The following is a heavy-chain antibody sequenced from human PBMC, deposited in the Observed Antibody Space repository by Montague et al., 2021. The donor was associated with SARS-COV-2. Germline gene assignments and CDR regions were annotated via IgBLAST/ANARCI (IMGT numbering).Heavy chain of an antibody. D-gene: IGHD3-16*02. J-gene: IGHJ3*02. CDR2: ISTSACTT. CDR3: TRDYRSIVGDGLDT. CDR1: GFTFSNYD. Sequence: SLRLSCAASGFTFSNYDMNWVRQAPGKGPEWISYISTSACTTSYAGSVKGRFTISRDNGKNSLYLQMNSLRVEDTAVYYCTRDYRSIVGDGLDTWGQGTKVTVSS. V-gene: IGHV3-48*03.